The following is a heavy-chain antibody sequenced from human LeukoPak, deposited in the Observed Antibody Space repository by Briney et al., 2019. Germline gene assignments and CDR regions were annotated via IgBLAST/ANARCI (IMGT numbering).Heavy chain of an antibody. D-gene: IGHD2-2*01. CDR2: IYYSGST. CDR1: GGSISSYY. V-gene: IGHV4-59*01. J-gene: IGHJ2*01. Sequence: PSETLSLTCTVSGGSISSYYWSWIRQPPGKGLEWTGYIYYSGSTNYNPSLKSRVTISVDTSKNQFSLKLSSVTAADTAVYYCARDPRYGYCTSTGCWYFDLWGRGTLVTVSS. CDR3: ARDPRYGYCTSTGCWYFDL.